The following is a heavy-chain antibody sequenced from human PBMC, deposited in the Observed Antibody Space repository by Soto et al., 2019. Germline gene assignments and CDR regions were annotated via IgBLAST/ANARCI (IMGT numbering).Heavy chain of an antibody. J-gene: IGHJ4*02. Sequence: GGSLRLSCAASGFTFSSYAMSWVRQAPGKGLEWVSAISGSGGSTYYADSVKGRFTISRDNSKNTLYLQMNSLRAEDTAVYYCAKDRDMGGSSGWERGGIQFDYWGQGTLVTVSS. V-gene: IGHV3-23*01. CDR2: ISGSGGST. CDR1: GFTFSSYA. CDR3: AKDRDMGGSSGWERGGIQFDY. D-gene: IGHD6-19*01.